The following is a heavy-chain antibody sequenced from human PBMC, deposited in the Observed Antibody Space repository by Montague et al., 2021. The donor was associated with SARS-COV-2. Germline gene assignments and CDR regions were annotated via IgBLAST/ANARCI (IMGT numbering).Heavy chain of an antibody. Sequence: GTLSLTCTVSGASITSSNWWNWVRQPPGKGLEWIGQIYHSGSTNYNPSLKSRLTLSLDKSKNQFSLSLSSVTAADTAVYYCARQIQQVVLSPAKLTNWFDPWGLGTLVTVAS. V-gene: IGHV4-4*02. J-gene: IGHJ5*02. CDR2: IYHSGST. D-gene: IGHD2-15*01. CDR3: ARQIQQVVLSPAKLTNWFDP. CDR1: GASITSSNW.